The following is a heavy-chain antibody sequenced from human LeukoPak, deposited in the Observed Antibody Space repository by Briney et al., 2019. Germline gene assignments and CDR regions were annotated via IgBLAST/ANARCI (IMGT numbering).Heavy chain of an antibody. CDR3: ARGAAHRSRGFDP. J-gene: IGHJ5*02. D-gene: IGHD5-24*01. Sequence: LETLSLTCAVYGGSFSGYYWSWIRQPPGKGLEWIGEINHSGSTNYNPSLKSRVTISVDTSKNQFSLKLSSVTAADTAVYYCARGAAHRSRGFDPWGQGTLVTVSS. CDR1: GGSFSGYY. V-gene: IGHV4-34*01. CDR2: INHSGST.